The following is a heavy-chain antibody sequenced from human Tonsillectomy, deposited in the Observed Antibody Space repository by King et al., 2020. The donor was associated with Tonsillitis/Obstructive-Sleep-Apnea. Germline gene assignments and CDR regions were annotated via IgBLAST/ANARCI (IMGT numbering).Heavy chain of an antibody. J-gene: IGHJ4*02. CDR1: GFTFSNYA. CDR2: ISSNGGRT. D-gene: IGHD3-22*01. V-gene: IGHV3-64D*06. CDR3: VKGSESYSDSRSDS. Sequence: VQLVESGGGLVQPGGSLRLSCSASGFTFSNYAMHWVRQAPGKGLDYVSTISSNGGRTYYTDSVKGRFTISRDNSKNTLYIQMSSLSAEDTAINYCVKGSESYSDSRSDSWGQGTLVTVSS.